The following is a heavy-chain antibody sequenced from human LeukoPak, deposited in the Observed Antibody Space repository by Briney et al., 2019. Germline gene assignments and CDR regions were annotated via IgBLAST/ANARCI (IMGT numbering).Heavy chain of an antibody. V-gene: IGHV1-69*04. CDR3: ASVSSSAYNWFDP. D-gene: IGHD6-6*01. CDR1: GGTFSSYA. J-gene: IGHJ5*02. CDR2: IIPILGIA. Sequence: ASVKVSCKASGGTFSSYAISWVRQAPGQGLEWMGRIIPILGIANYAQKFQGRVTMTTDTSTSTAYMELRSLRSDDTAVYYCASVSSSAYNWFDPWGQGTLVTVSS.